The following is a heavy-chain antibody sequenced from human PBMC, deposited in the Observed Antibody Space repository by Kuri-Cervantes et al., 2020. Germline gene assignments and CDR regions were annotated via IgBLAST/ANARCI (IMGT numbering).Heavy chain of an antibody. Sequence: SETLSLTCTVSGGSISSGGYYWSWIRQHPGKGLEWIGYIYYSGSTYYNPSLKSRVTISVDTSKNQFSLKLSSVTAADTAVYYCAGYDSSGYYYPPTSYYFDYWGQGTLVTVSS. J-gene: IGHJ4*02. CDR1: GGSISSGGYY. D-gene: IGHD3-22*01. CDR2: IYYSGST. CDR3: AGYDSSGYYYPPTSYYFDY. V-gene: IGHV4-31*03.